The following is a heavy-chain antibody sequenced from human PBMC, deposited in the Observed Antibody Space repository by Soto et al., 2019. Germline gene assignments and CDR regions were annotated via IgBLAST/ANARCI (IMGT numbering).Heavy chain of an antibody. D-gene: IGHD2-15*01. V-gene: IGHV6-1*01. CDR2: TYYRSKWFY. J-gene: IGHJ4*02. CDR3: ARGVFIVSASTGFDT. Sequence: SQSLSLTCAIAGVSVSSNSVVWNWIRQSPSRGLEWLGRTYYRSKWFYEYAESVRSRIAINPDTSKNQFSLQLNSVTPEDTAVYYCARGVFIVSASTGFDTWCQDTALTISS. CDR1: GVSVSSNSVV.